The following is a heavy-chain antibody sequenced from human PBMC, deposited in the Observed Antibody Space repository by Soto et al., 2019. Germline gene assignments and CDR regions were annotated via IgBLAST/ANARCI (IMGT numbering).Heavy chain of an antibody. CDR1: GDSISSSSYY. CDR2: IYYSGST. J-gene: IGHJ5*02. V-gene: IGHV4-39*07. Sequence: SETLSLTCTVSGDSISSSSYYWGWIRQPPGKGLEWIGSIYYSGSTYYNPSLKSRVTISVDTSKNQFSLKLSSVTAADTAVYYCARSRGVNWFDPWGQGTLVTVSS. D-gene: IGHD2-8*01. CDR3: ARSRGVNWFDP.